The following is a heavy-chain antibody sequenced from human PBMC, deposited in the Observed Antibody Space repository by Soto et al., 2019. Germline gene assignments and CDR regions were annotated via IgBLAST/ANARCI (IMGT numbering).Heavy chain of an antibody. CDR1: GFTFSSYG. D-gene: IGHD3-16*02. V-gene: IGHV3-33*01. J-gene: IGHJ3*02. CDR3: ARFRFCIWGSYRYSDAFDI. Sequence: QVQLVESGGGVVRPGRSLRLSCAASGFTFSSYGMHWVRQAPGKGLEWVAVIWYDGSNKYYADSVKGRFTISRDNSKNTLYLQMNRLRAEDTAVYYCARFRFCIWGSYRYSDAFDIWGQGTMVTVSS. CDR2: IWYDGSNK.